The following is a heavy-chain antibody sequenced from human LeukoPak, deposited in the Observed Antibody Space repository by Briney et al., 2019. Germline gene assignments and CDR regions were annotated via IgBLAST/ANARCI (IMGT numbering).Heavy chain of an antibody. J-gene: IGHJ3*02. V-gene: IGHV4-30-4*08. CDR1: GGSISSGDYY. CDR2: IYYSGST. CDR3: VRAVGATGGGHGAFDI. D-gene: IGHD1-26*01. Sequence: SETLSLTCTVSGGSISSGDYYWSWIRQPPGKGLEWIGYIYYSGSTYYNPSLKSRVTISVDTSKNQFSLKLSSVTAADTAVYYCVRAVGATGGGHGAFDIWGQGTMVTVSS.